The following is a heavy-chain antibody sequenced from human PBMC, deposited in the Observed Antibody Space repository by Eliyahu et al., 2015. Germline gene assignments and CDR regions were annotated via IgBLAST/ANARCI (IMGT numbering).Heavy chain of an antibody. D-gene: IGHD1-26*01. J-gene: IGHJ4*02. CDR3: ARDSRWELLRIDY. CDR2: IYYGGSTST. CDR1: GDSVSSDNYS. Sequence: QVQLQESGPVLVKPSETLSLTCTVSGDSVSSDNYSWGWIRQPPGKGLEWIGYIYYGGSTSTNYNPSLKSRVTISVDTSKNQFSLRLTSVTAADTAVYYCARDSRWELLRIDYWGQGTLVTVSS. V-gene: IGHV4-61*01.